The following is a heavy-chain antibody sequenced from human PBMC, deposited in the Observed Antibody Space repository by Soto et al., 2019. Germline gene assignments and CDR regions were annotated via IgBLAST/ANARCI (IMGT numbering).Heavy chain of an antibody. CDR3: ARGRLTY. CDR1: AFTFSAYD. J-gene: IGHJ4*02. D-gene: IGHD2-21*02. Sequence: EVQLLESGGDLVHPGWSLRLSCAASAFTFSAYDMNWVRQAPGKGLEWVSGISGSGGSTYYADSVKGRFTISRDNSKNKLFLQMNSLRDEDTAVYFCARGRLTYWGQGTLVTVSS. V-gene: IGHV3-23*01. CDR2: ISGSGGST.